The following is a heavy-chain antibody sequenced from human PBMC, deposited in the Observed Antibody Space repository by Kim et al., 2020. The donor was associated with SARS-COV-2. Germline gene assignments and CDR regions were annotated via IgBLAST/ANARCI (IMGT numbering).Heavy chain of an antibody. V-gene: IGHV1-8*01. CDR3: ARVVYYYDSSGYYSALYYFDS. CDR1: GYTFTSYD. Sequence: ASVKVSCKASGYTFTSYDIHWVRQATGQGLEWMGWMNPNSGNTGYAQKFQGRVTMTRNTSISTAYMELSSLRSEDTAVYYCARVVYYYDSSGYYSALYYFDSWGQGTLVTVSS. D-gene: IGHD3-22*01. CDR2: MNPNSGNT. J-gene: IGHJ4*02.